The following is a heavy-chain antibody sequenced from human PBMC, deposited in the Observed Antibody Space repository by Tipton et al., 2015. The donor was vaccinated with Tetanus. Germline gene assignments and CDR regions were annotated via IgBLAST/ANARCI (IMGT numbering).Heavy chain of an antibody. D-gene: IGHD3-22*01. CDR2: IIPIFGTI. J-gene: IGHJ4*02. Sequence: QSGPEVKKPGSSVKVSCKTSGGSFSTYITSWVRQAPGQGLAWMGGIIPIFGTITYAQKFQGRLTISADRSTNTAYMELSSLRSDDTAVYYCARSRGGTRVYYAIAFWGQGSLVTVSS. CDR1: GGSFSTYI. CDR3: ARSRGGTRVYYAIAF. V-gene: IGHV1-69*06.